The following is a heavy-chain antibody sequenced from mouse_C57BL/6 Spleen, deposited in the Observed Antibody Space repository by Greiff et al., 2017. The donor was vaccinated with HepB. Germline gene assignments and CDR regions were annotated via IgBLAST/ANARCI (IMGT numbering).Heavy chain of an antibody. CDR2: IDPSDSYT. Sequence: VQLQQPGAELVKPGASVKLSCKASGYTFTSYWMQWVKQRPGQGLEWIGEIDPSDSYTNYNQKFKGKATLTVDTSSSTAYMQLSSLTSEDSAVYYCARGGRLRPWYFDVWGTGTTVTVSS. J-gene: IGHJ1*03. CDR1: GYTFTSYW. CDR3: ARGGRLRPWYFDV. V-gene: IGHV1-50*01. D-gene: IGHD3-2*02.